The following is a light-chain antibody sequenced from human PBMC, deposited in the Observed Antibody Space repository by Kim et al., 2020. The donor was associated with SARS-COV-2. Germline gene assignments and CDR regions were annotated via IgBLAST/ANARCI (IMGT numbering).Light chain of an antibody. CDR3: QQRSSWRT. V-gene: IGKV3-11*01. CDR1: QSVDTN. CDR2: GAS. J-gene: IGKJ1*01. Sequence: PGERATLSCRASQSVDTNVLAWYQQKPGQAPRLLIYGASNRATGIPARFSGSGSGTDFTLTISSLGPEDFAVYYCQQRSSWRTFGQGTKVDIK.